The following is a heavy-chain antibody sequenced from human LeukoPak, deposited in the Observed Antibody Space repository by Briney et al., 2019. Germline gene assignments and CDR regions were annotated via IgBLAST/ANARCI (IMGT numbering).Heavy chain of an antibody. CDR3: AKKLVVQWLVRGAFDL. CDR1: GFTFSNYA. D-gene: IGHD6-19*01. V-gene: IGHV3-23*01. CDR2: IGSSGAGT. J-gene: IGHJ3*01. Sequence: GGSLRLSCTASGFTFSNYAMNWVRQAPGKGLEWVSIIGSSGAGTNYADSVKGRFTISRDNSKNTLYLQMNSLRAEDTAVYFCAKKLVVQWLVRGAFDLWGQGTMVTVSS.